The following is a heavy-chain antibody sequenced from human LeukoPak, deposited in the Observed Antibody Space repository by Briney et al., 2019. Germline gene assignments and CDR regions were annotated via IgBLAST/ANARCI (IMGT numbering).Heavy chain of an antibody. CDR1: GLTFRSYG. J-gene: IGHJ4*02. CDR2: ISYDGRNK. D-gene: IGHD3-22*01. CDR3: ARGGPNGLFPYPFDF. Sequence: GGSLRLSCAASGLTFRSYGIHWVRQAPGKGLEWVTIISYDGRNKYYAYSVKGRFTISRDNSKNTLYLQMNSLRAEDTAIYYCARGGPNGLFPYPFDFWGQGTRVIVSA. V-gene: IGHV3-30*04.